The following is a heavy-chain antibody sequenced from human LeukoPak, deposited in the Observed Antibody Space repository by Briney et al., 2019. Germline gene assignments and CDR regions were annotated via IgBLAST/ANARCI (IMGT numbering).Heavy chain of an antibody. V-gene: IGHV3-23*01. CDR1: GFTFSSYG. CDR3: AKDFCFPDSSGYYCEIDY. J-gene: IGHJ4*02. Sequence: GGSLRLSCAASGFTFSSYGMSWVRQAPGKGLEWVSAISGSGGSTCHADSVKGRFTISRDNSKNTLYLQMNSLRAEDTAVYYCAKDFCFPDSSGYYCEIDYWGQGTLVTVSS. D-gene: IGHD3-22*01. CDR2: ISGSGGST.